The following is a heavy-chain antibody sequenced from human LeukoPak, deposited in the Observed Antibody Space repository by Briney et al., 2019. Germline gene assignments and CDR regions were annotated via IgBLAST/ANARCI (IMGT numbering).Heavy chain of an antibody. J-gene: IGHJ4*02. CDR2: INPSGGST. V-gene: IGHV1-46*01. D-gene: IGHD6-6*01. Sequence: ASVTVSCKASGYTFTSYYMHWVRQAPGQGLEWMGIINPSGGSTSYAQKFQGRVTMTRDTSTSTVYMELSSLRSEDTGVYDCASSSSGSPLIDYWGQGTLVTVSS. CDR1: GYTFTSYY. CDR3: ASSSSGSPLIDY.